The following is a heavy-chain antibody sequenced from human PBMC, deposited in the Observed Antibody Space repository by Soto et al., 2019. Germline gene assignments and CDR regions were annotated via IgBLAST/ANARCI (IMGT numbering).Heavy chain of an antibody. CDR1: GFTFSNAW. D-gene: IGHD3-3*01. V-gene: IGHV3-15*01. J-gene: IGHJ4*02. CDR2: IKSKTVGGTT. CDR3: TTDQGIGDFCRGHYHFDY. Sequence: GGSLRLSCAASGFTFSNAWMSWVRQAPGKGLEWVGRIKSKTVGGTTDYAAPVKGRFTISRDDSKNTLYRQMNSLKTEDTAAYYCTTDQGIGDFCRGHYHFDYWGQGTLVTVSS.